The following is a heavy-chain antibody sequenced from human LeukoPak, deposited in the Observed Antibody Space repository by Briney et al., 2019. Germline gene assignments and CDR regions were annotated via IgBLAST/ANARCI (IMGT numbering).Heavy chain of an antibody. D-gene: IGHD4/OR15-4a*01. J-gene: IGHJ6*03. Sequence: GGSLRLSCAASGFTFSIYWMSWVRQAPGKGLEWVANIKEDGNEKYYVDSVKGRFTISRDNAKNSLYLQMNSLRAEDMAVYYCARDGDYGTPVGDNYHYMDVWGKGTTVTVSS. V-gene: IGHV3-7*01. CDR1: GFTFSIYW. CDR2: IKEDGNEK. CDR3: ARDGDYGTPVGDNYHYMDV.